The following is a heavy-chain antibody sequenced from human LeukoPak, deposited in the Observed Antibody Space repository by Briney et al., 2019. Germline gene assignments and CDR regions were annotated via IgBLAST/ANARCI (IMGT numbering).Heavy chain of an antibody. CDR1: GFTFSSYS. CDR3: ARGSHDGPGNDAFDI. CDR2: ISSSSSYI. Sequence: GGSLRLSCAASGFTFSSYSMNWVRQAPGKGLEWVSSISSSSSYIYYADSVKGRFTISRGNAKNSLYLQMNSLRAEDTAVYYCARGSHDGPGNDAFDIWGQGTMVTVSS. V-gene: IGHV3-21*01. D-gene: IGHD4-23*01. J-gene: IGHJ3*02.